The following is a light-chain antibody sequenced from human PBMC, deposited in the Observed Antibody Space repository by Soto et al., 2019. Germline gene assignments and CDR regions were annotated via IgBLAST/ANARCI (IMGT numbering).Light chain of an antibody. V-gene: IGLV1-44*01. CDR3: AVWDDSLNGVV. J-gene: IGLJ3*02. CDR2: SNN. Sequence: QSVLTQPPSASGTPGQRGTISCSGSSSNIRINAVNWYQQFPGTAPKLLIYSNNQRPSGVPDRFSGSKSGTSASLAISGLQSEDEADYYCAVWDDSLNGVVFGGGTKVTVL. CDR1: SSNIRINA.